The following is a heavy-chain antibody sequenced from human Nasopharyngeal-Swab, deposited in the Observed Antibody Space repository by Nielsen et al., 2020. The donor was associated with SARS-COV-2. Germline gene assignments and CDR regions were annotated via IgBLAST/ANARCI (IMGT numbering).Heavy chain of an antibody. CDR1: GGTFSSYA. Sequence: SVKVSCKASGGTFSSYAISWVRQAPGQGLAWMGGIIPIFGTPNYAQEFQGRVTISADESTSTAYMDLSSLRSEDTAVYYCARASDGSENYYYFDYWGQGTLVTVSS. J-gene: IGHJ4*02. D-gene: IGHD3-10*01. CDR3: ARASDGSENYYYFDY. CDR2: IIPIFGTP. V-gene: IGHV1-69*13.